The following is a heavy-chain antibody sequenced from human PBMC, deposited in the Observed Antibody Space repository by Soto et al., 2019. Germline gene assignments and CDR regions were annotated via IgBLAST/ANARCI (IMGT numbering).Heavy chain of an antibody. CDR1: GGSITSSSYY. CDR2: IYYSVST. D-gene: IGHD5-18*01. V-gene: IGHV4-39*01. J-gene: IGHJ5*02. CDR3: ARLVTWFDP. Sequence: QLQLQESGPGLVKPSETLSLTCTVSGGSITSSSYYWVWIRQPPGKGLEWIGSIYYSVSTYYNPSLKSRVTIPVDTPKNQFSLKLSSVTAADTAVYYCARLVTWFDPWGQGTLVTVSS.